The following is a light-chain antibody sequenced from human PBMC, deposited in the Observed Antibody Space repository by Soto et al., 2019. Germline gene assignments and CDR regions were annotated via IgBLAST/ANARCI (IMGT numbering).Light chain of an antibody. CDR1: MSLSRN. CDR3: QQYDNWPHT. CDR2: GAS. Sequence: EMVMTQSPATLSVSPGEGPTLSCRTSMSLSRNLAWYQQQPGQAPRLLIYGASTRATGIPARFSGSGSGTDFTLTISTLQSEDFAVYYCQQYDNWPHTFGQGTKLEIK. V-gene: IGKV3-15*01. J-gene: IGKJ2*01.